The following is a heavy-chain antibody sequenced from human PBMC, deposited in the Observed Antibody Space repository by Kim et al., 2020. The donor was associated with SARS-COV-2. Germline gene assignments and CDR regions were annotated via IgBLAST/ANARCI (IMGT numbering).Heavy chain of an antibody. CDR2: IGTAGDT. CDR1: GFTFSSYD. J-gene: IGHJ4*02. D-gene: IGHD6-6*01. CDR3: ARAGKLETARPISLYYFDY. Sequence: GGSLRLSCAASGFTFSSYDMHWVRQATGKGLEWVSAIGTAGDTYYPGSVKGRFTISRENAKNSLYLQMNSLRAGDTAVYYCARAGKLETARPISLYYFDYWGQGTLVTVSS. V-gene: IGHV3-13*04.